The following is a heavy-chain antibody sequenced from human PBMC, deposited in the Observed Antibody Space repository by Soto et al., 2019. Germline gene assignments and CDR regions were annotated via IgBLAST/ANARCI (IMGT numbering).Heavy chain of an antibody. CDR3: ARGDKGGFDL. Sequence: EVQLVESEGGLVQRGGSLRLSCAASGFTFNYYWMHWVRQAPGQGLVWVSHIHSDGSSTIYADSVKGRFTISRDNAKNTLYLQMNSLSAEDTAVYYCARGDKGGFDLWGQGTTVTVSS. CDR1: GFTFNYYW. CDR2: IHSDGSST. J-gene: IGHJ3*01. D-gene: IGHD2-21*02. V-gene: IGHV3-74*01.